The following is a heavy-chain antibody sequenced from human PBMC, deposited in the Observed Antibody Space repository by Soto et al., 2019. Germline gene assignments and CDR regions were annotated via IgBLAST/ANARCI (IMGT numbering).Heavy chain of an antibody. Sequence: GGSLRLSCAASGFTFSNAWMSWVRQAPGKGLEWVGRIKSKTDGGTTDYAAPVKGRFTISRDDSQNTLYLQMNSLKTEDTAVFYCTTHVLRFLEWLSYFDYWGQGTLVTVSS. J-gene: IGHJ4*02. CDR1: GFTFSNAW. V-gene: IGHV3-15*01. CDR3: TTHVLRFLEWLSYFDY. CDR2: IKSKTDGGTT. D-gene: IGHD3-3*01.